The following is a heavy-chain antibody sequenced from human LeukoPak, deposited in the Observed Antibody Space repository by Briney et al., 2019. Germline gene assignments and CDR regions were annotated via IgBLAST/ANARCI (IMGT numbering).Heavy chain of an antibody. D-gene: IGHD3-22*01. CDR2: INHSGST. CDR1: GGSFSGYY. CDR3: ARQLMIDYYYYYYYMDV. J-gene: IGHJ6*03. Sequence: SETLSLTCAVYGGSFSGYYWSWIRQPPGKGLEWIGEINHSGSTNYNPSLKSRVTIAIDTSKNQFSLKLSSVTAADTAVYYCARQLMIDYYYYYYYMDVWGRRTTVTISS. V-gene: IGHV4-34*01.